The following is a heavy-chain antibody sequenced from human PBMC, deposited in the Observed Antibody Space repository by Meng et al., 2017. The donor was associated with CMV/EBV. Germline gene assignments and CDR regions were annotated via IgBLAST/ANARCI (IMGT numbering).Heavy chain of an antibody. CDR2: ISSSGSTI. Sequence: GESLKISCTASGFTFGDYAMSWVRQAPGKGLEWVSYISSSGSTIYYADSVKGRFTISRDNAKNSLYLQMNSLRAEDTAVYYCARDLGGTPYFDYWGQGTLVTVSS. V-gene: IGHV3-48*03. CDR3: ARDLGGTPYFDY. J-gene: IGHJ4*02. D-gene: IGHD3-16*01. CDR1: GFTFGDYA.